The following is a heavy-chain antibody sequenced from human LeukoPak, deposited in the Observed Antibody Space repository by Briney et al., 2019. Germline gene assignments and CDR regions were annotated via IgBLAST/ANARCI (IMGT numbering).Heavy chain of an antibody. V-gene: IGHV1-2*02. CDR1: GYTFTGYY. Sequence: ASVKVSCKASGYTFTGYYMHWVRQAPGQELEWMGWINPNSGGTNYAQKFQGRVTMTRDTSISTAYMELSRLRSDDTAVYYCARVASVVVVAADRFDFDYWGQGTLVTVSS. D-gene: IGHD2-15*01. CDR3: ARVASVVVVAADRFDFDY. J-gene: IGHJ4*02. CDR2: INPNSGGT.